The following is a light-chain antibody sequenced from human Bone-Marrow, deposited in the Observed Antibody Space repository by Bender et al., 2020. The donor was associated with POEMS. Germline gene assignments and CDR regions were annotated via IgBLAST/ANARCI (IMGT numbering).Light chain of an antibody. J-gene: IGLJ3*02. V-gene: IGLV1-44*01. CDR1: SSTTGALA. CDR3: AVWDDSLNGWV. CDR2: SSH. Sequence: PVLIQPPPASGTPGQRATIPCPGGSSTTGALAGNWYRPLPGTAPKLLIYSSHRRPSEVPDRFSGSRSGTSASLAISGLQSEDEADYYCAVWDDSLNGWVFGGGTKLTVL.